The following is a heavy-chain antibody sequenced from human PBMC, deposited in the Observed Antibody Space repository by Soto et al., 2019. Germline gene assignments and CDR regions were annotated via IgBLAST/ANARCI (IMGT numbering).Heavy chain of an antibody. J-gene: IGHJ4*02. Sequence: GGSLRLSCAASGFTFSRYGMHWVRQAPGKGLEWVALIWNDGIRKVYVDSVKGRFTISRDNAKNSLYLQMDSLRDEDTAVYFCARAIAVGSTSLDYWGLGTRVTVSS. D-gene: IGHD6-19*01. CDR2: IWNDGIRK. CDR3: ARAIAVGSTSLDY. V-gene: IGHV3-33*03. CDR1: GFTFSRYG.